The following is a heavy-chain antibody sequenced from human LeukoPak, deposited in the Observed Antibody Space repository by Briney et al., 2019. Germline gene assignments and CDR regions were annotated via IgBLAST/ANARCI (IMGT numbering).Heavy chain of an antibody. CDR2: IYYSGST. V-gene: IGHV4-59*01. CDR1: GGSISSYY. J-gene: IGHJ6*02. CDR3: ARDWAHYDSSGYIAHGMDV. Sequence: SETLSLTCTVSGGSISSYYWSWIRQPPGKGLEWIGYIYYSGSTNYNPSLKSRVIISVDTSKNQFSLKLSSVTAADTAVYYCARDWAHYDSSGYIAHGMDVWGQGTTVTVSS. D-gene: IGHD3-22*01.